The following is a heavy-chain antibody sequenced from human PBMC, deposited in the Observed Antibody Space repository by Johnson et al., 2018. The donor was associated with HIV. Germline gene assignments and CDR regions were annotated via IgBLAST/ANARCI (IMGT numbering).Heavy chain of an antibody. CDR3: ARWTPAGAFVI. J-gene: IGHJ3*02. D-gene: IGHD3/OR15-3a*01. CDR2: SGSGGST. V-gene: IGHV3-66*02. CDR1: GFTVSSYY. Sequence: VQLVESGGGVVQPGRSLRLSCAASGFTVSSYYMSWVRQDPGKGLEWVSAISGSGGSTYYADSVKGRFNISRDNSKNTLYLQMNGLRAEDTAVYYCARWTPAGAFVIWGQGAMVTVSS.